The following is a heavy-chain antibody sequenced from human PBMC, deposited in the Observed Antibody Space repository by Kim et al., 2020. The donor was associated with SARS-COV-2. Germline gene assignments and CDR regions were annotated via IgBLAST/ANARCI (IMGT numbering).Heavy chain of an antibody. Sequence: SETLSLTCTVSGGSISNYYWSWIRHPPGKGLEWIGYIYYSGNTKYSPSLKSRVIISVDTSKNQFSLKLRSVTAADTAVYYYARLYSTTWSDSFDIWGQGTMVTVSA. V-gene: IGHV4-59*08. J-gene: IGHJ3*02. CDR3: ARLYSTTWSDSFDI. CDR2: IYYSGNT. D-gene: IGHD2-2*01. CDR1: GGSISNYY.